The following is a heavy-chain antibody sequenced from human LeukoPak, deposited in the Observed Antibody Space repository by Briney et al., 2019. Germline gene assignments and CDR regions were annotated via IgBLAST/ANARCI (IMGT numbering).Heavy chain of an antibody. J-gene: IGHJ4*02. V-gene: IGHV3-23*01. D-gene: IGHD4-23*01. CDR3: ARSAYGGNAQNFDY. CDR1: GFSFSNYA. Sequence: GGSLRLSCAASGFSFSNYAMSWVRQAPGKGLEWVSSISVSGGGTYYADSVKGRFTISRDNSKNTLYLQMNSLRAEDTAVYYCARSAYGGNAQNFDYWGQGTLVTVSS. CDR2: ISVSGGGT.